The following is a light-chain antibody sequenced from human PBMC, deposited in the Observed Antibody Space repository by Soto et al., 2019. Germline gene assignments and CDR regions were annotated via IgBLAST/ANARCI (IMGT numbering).Light chain of an antibody. CDR1: ISDVGGYNF. Sequence: QSALTHPRSVAGSPGQSVTISCTGTISDVGGYNFVSWYQQHPGKAPKLMIYDVSKRPSGVPDRFSGSKSGNTASLTISGLQAEDETDYYCCSYAGSYSYVFGTGTKVTVL. CDR3: CSYAGSYSYV. CDR2: DVS. J-gene: IGLJ1*01. V-gene: IGLV2-11*01.